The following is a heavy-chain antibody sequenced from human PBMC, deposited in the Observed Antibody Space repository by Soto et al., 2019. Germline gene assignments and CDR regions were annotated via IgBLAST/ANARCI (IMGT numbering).Heavy chain of an antibody. J-gene: IGHJ6*02. CDR1: GFTFSTHA. D-gene: IGHD7-27*01. V-gene: IGHV3-23*01. CDR3: AKVPRSGEDPYYGLDV. CDR2: ISGSGDNT. Sequence: EVRLLESGGGLVQPGGSLRLSCAASGFTFSTHAISWVRQAPGNGLEWVSTISGSGDNTFYADSVKGRVTISRDNSKNTLYLQINSLRAEDTAVYFCAKVPRSGEDPYYGLDVWGQGTTVTVSS.